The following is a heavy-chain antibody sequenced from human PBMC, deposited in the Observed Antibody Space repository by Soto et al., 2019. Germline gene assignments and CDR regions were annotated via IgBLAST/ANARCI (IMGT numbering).Heavy chain of an antibody. J-gene: IGHJ6*04. D-gene: IGHD3-10*01. Sequence: QVQLVESGGGVVQPGRSLRLSCAASGFTFSSYAMHWVRQAPGKGLEWVAVISYDGSNKYYADSVKGRFTISRDNSKNTLYLQMNSLSAEETAVYYCARGVRGVESYGVHTAFVYYGMDFWGKGTTVNVSS. CDR3: ARGVRGVESYGVHTAFVYYGMDF. CDR2: ISYDGSNK. V-gene: IGHV3-30-3*01. CDR1: GFTFSSYA.